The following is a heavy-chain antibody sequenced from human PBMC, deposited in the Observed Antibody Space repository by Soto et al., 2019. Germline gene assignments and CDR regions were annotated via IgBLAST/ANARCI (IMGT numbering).Heavy chain of an antibody. CDR1: GFTFSSYA. J-gene: IGHJ6*02. Sequence: GGSLRLSCAASGFTFSSYAMSWVRQAPGKGLEWVSAISGSGGSTYYADSVKGRFTISRDNSKNTLYLQMNSLRAEDTAVYYCAKAPYGSGSDISYGMDVWGQGTTVTVSS. CDR3: AKAPYGSGSDISYGMDV. D-gene: IGHD3-10*01. CDR2: ISGSGGST. V-gene: IGHV3-23*01.